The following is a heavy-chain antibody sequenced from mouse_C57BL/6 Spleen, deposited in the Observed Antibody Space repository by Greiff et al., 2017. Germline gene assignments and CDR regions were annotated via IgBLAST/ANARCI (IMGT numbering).Heavy chain of an antibody. V-gene: IGHV1-82*01. D-gene: IGHD2-4*01. CDR1: GYAFSSSW. J-gene: IGHJ4*01. CDR2: IYPGDGDT. CDR3: ASLIYYDYDGYAMDY. Sequence: QVHVKQSGPELVKPGASVKISCKASGYAFSSSWMNWVKQRPGKGLEWIGRIYPGDGDTNYNGKFKGKATMTADKSSSTAYMQLSSLTSEDSAVYFCASLIYYDYDGYAMDYWGQGTSVTVSS.